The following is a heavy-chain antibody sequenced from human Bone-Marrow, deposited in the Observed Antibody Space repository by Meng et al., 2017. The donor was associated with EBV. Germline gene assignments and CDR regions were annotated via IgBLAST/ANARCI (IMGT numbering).Heavy chain of an antibody. CDR3: AHYDGAYTN. D-gene: IGHD4/OR15-4a*01. CDR2: IYWDDDK. J-gene: IGHJ4*02. Sequence: QVTLKESGXTLVNXXXALTLTCSFSGFSLTTSGVGVGWIRQPPGKALEWLAVIYWDDDKRFSPSLKRRLTIAKDTSKNQVVLTMTDMDPADTGTYYCAHYDGAYTNWGQGTLVTVSS. CDR1: GFSLTTSGVG. V-gene: IGHV2-5*02.